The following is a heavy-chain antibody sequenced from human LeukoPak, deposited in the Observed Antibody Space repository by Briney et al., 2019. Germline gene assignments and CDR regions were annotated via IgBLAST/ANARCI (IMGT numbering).Heavy chain of an antibody. CDR2: ISNNGGRT. J-gene: IGHJ4*02. Sequence: GGSLRLSCAGSGISFSSNTKSWVRKSQGRGLEWVSAISNNGGRTDYADSVKGRFTISRDNSKSTLYLHMDSLRAEDTAVYYCARDEDTSALSEYWGQGTLVTVSS. D-gene: IGHD2/OR15-2a*01. CDR3: ARDEDTSALSEY. V-gene: IGHV3-23*01. CDR1: GISFSSNT.